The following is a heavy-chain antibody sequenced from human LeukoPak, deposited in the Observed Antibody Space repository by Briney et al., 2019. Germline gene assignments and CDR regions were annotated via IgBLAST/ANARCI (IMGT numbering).Heavy chain of an antibody. V-gene: IGHV4-59*01. D-gene: IGHD5-18*01. Sequence: SETLSLTCTVPGGSFSSYYWTWIRQPPGKGLEWIGYIYHTGSTNYNPSLKSRVTISVDTSKNQFSLKLTSVTAADTAVYFCARVAGYTYSYYYFDYWGQGTLVTVS. CDR2: IYHTGST. J-gene: IGHJ4*02. CDR3: ARVAGYTYSYYYFDY. CDR1: GGSFSSYY.